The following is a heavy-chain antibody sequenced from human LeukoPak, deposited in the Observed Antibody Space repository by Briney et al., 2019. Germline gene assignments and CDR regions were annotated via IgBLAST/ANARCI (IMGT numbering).Heavy chain of an antibody. CDR1: GYSISSGYY. Sequence: SETLSLTCTVSGYSISSGYYWGWIRQPPGKGLEWIGSIYHSGSTYYNPSLKSRVTISVDTSKNQFSLKLSSVTAADTALYYCARLPWGHFGVVSPFDYWGQGTLVTVSS. J-gene: IGHJ4*02. CDR3: ARLPWGHFGVVSPFDY. CDR2: IYHSGST. D-gene: IGHD3-3*01. V-gene: IGHV4-38-2*02.